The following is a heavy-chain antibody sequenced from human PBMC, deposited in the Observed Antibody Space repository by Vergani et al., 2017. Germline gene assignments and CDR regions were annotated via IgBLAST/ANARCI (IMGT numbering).Heavy chain of an antibody. Sequence: QVQLVESGGDLVKPGGSLRLSCAASGFTFSDYFMNWIRQAPGKGLEWVSYISDSGTTIYYADSVKGRFTISRDIAENSIYLEMNSLRVEDTAVYYCAREGVPRCCIVGAPDFWGQGTQVTVSS. D-gene: IGHD1-26*01. CDR2: ISDSGTTI. CDR3: AREGVPRCCIVGAPDF. V-gene: IGHV3-11*04. J-gene: IGHJ4*02. CDR1: GFTFSDYF.